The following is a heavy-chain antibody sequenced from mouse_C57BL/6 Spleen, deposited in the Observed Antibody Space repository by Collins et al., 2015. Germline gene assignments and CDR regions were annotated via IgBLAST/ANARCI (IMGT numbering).Heavy chain of an antibody. J-gene: IGHJ1*03. CDR1: TWDG. D-gene: IGHD1-1*01. CDR2: IYIGNGYT. V-gene: IGHV1-58*01. Sequence: TWDGINWVKQRPGQGLEWIGYIYIGNGYTEYNEKFKGKATLTSDTSSSTAYMQLSSLTSEDSAIYFCAIYYYGSRRRYFDVWGTGTTVTVSS. CDR3: AIYYYGSRRRYFDV.